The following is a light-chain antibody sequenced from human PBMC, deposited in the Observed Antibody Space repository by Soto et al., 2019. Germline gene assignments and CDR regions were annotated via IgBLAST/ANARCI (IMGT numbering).Light chain of an antibody. V-gene: IGLV4-69*01. J-gene: IGLJ3*02. CDR2: LNSDGSH. CDR1: SGHSRYA. Sequence: QLVLTQSPSASASLGASVKLTCTLSSGHSRYAIAWHQQQPKKGPRYLMKLNSDGSHTKGDGIPDRFSGSSSGAERYLTISSLQSEDEADYYCQTWGTGILVFGGGTKLTVL. CDR3: QTWGTGILV.